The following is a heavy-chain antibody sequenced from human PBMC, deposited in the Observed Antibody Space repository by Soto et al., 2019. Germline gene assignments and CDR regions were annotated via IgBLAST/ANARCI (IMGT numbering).Heavy chain of an antibody. J-gene: IGHJ4*02. CDR1: GYTFFNYG. Sequence: VASVKVSCKASGYTFFNYGITWVRQAPGQGLEWMGWISAYNGNRNYAQKFQGRVSMTTDTSTSTAYMELWALRSDDTAVYYCARSTIAATGSLDHWGQGTLVNVSS. D-gene: IGHD1-1*01. CDR2: ISAYNGNR. V-gene: IGHV1-18*01. CDR3: ARSTIAATGSLDH.